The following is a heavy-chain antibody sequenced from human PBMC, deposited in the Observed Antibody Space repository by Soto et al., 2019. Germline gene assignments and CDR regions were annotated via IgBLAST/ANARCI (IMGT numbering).Heavy chain of an antibody. CDR1: GYTLTEVS. Sequence: ASVKVSCKVSGYTLTEVSMHWVRQAPGKGLEWMGGFDPEDGETIYAQKFQGRVTMTEDTSTDTAYMELSSLRSEDTAVYYCATERRDIVVVPAAMNPWGQGTLVIVSS. V-gene: IGHV1-24*01. CDR2: FDPEDGET. D-gene: IGHD2-2*01. CDR3: ATERRDIVVVPAAMNP. J-gene: IGHJ5*02.